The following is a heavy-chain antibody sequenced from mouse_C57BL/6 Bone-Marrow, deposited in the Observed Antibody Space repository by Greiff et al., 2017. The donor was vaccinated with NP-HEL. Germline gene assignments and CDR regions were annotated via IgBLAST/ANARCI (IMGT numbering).Heavy chain of an antibody. Sequence: VKLMESGAELVKPGASVKMSCKASGYTFTTYPIEWMKQNHGKSLEWIGNFHPYNDDTKYNEKFKGKATLTVEKSSSTVYLELSRLTSDDSAVYYCARAYYSNYYYAMDYWGQGTSVTVSS. J-gene: IGHJ4*01. V-gene: IGHV1-47*01. CDR1: GYTFTTYP. D-gene: IGHD2-5*01. CDR2: FHPYNDDT. CDR3: ARAYYSNYYYAMDY.